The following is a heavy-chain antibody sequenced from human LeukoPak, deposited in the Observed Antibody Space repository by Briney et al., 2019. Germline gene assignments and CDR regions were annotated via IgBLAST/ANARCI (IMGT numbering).Heavy chain of an antibody. Sequence: GGSLRLSCAASGFTFSSYAMSWVRQAPGKGLEWVSAISGSGGSTYYADSVKGRFTISRDNSKNTLYLQMNSLRAEDTAVYYCAKHPSVAAAGTRGRFDPWGQGTLVTVSS. CDR3: AKHPSVAAAGTRGRFDP. V-gene: IGHV3-23*01. CDR1: GFTFSSYA. D-gene: IGHD6-13*01. J-gene: IGHJ5*02. CDR2: ISGSGGST.